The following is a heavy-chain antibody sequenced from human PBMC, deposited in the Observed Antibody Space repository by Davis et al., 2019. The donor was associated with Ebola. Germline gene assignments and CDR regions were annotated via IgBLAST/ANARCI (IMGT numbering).Heavy chain of an antibody. CDR1: GGSISSGGYY. V-gene: IGHV4-61*08. Sequence: MPSETLSLTCTVSGGSISSGGYYWSWIRQPPGKGLEWIGYIYYSGSTNYNPSLKSRVTISTDTSRSQFSLTLSSVTAADTAVYYCARLVAIYDNSGYAHVDYWGQGILVTVSS. CDR2: IYYSGST. D-gene: IGHD3-22*01. CDR3: ARLVAIYDNSGYAHVDY. J-gene: IGHJ4*02.